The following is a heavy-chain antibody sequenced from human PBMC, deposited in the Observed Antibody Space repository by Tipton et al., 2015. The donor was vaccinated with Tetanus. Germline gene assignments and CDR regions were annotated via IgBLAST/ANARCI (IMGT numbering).Heavy chain of an antibody. D-gene: IGHD2-21*02. CDR2: IIPIYGSV. Sequence: QSGPEVKKPGSSVKISCEISEGTHYISWVRQAPGQGLEWMGGIIPIYGSVEYAQRFQGRLTLTADRSTSTLYMELTSLTSEDTAIYYCARKGRQFCSGDCYPTAYDIWGHGTMVTVSS. CDR1: EGTHY. CDR3: ARKGRQFCSGDCYPTAYDI. J-gene: IGHJ3*02. V-gene: IGHV1-69*06.